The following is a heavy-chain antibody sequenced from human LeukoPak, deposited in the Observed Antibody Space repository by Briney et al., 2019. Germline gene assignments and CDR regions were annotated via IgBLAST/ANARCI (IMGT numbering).Heavy chain of an antibody. D-gene: IGHD5-18*01. Sequence: PGRSLRLSCAASGFTFDDYAMHWVRQAPGKGLEWVSGISWNSGSIGYADSVKGRFTVSRDNAKNSLYLQTNSLRAEDTALYYCAKDIGYGYYYYGMDVWGQGTTVTVSS. CDR2: ISWNSGSI. CDR3: AKDIGYGYYYYGMDV. V-gene: IGHV3-9*01. J-gene: IGHJ6*02. CDR1: GFTFDDYA.